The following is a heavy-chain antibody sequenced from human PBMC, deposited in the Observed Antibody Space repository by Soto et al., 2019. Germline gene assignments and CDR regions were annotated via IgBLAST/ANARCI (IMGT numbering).Heavy chain of an antibody. V-gene: IGHV4-34*01. CDR1: GGSFSGYY. J-gene: IGHJ6*02. D-gene: IGHD6-19*01. Sequence: SETLSLTCAVYGGSFSGYYWSWIRQPPGKGLEWIGEINHSGSTNYNPSLKSRVTISVDTSKNQFPLKLSSVTAADTAVYYCARGLVAVAGLYYYYYYGMDVWGQGTTVTVSS. CDR2: INHSGST. CDR3: ARGLVAVAGLYYYYYYGMDV.